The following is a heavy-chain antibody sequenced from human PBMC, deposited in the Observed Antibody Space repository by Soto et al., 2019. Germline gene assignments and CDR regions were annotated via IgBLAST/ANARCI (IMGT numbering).Heavy chain of an antibody. CDR3: ARLGDYYLAFDY. CDR2: IYYAGST. J-gene: IGHJ4*02. V-gene: IGHV4-59*08. Sequence: QVQLQESGPGLVKPSETLSLTCTVSGGSISSYYWSWFRRPPGKGLEWIGYIYYAGSTSYNPSLNCRGSISLDTSKKHSSLRLTSVTGADTAVYFCARLGDYYLAFDYWGRGTLVSVSS. CDR1: GGSISSYY. D-gene: IGHD3-22*01.